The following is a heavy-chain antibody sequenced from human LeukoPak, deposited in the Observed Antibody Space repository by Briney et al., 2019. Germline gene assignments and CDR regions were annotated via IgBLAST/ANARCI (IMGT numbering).Heavy chain of an antibody. D-gene: IGHD1-26*01. Sequence: SETLSLTCAVSGYSISSGYYWGWIRPPPGKGLEWIGSIYHSRSTYYNPSLKSRVTISVDTSKNQFSLKLSSVTAADTAVYYCARGVGANDYWGQGTLVTVSS. CDR2: IYHSRST. V-gene: IGHV4-38-2*01. CDR3: ARGVGANDY. CDR1: GYSISSGYY. J-gene: IGHJ4*02.